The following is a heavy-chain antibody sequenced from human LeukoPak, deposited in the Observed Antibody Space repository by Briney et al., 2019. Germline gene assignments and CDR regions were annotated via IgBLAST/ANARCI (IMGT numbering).Heavy chain of an antibody. CDR2: IIPILGIA. Sequence: PSVKVSCKASGGTFSSYTISWVRQAPGQGLEWMGRIIPILGIANYAQKFQGRVTITADKSTSTAYMELSSLRSEDTAVYYCAVGGSSWYYFDYWGQGTLGTVSS. CDR1: GGTFSSYT. J-gene: IGHJ4*02. D-gene: IGHD6-13*01. V-gene: IGHV1-69*02. CDR3: AVGGSSWYYFDY.